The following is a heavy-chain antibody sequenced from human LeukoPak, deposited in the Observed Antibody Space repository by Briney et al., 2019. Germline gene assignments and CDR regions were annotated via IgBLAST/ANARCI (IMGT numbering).Heavy chain of an antibody. Sequence: SQTLSLTCAISGDNVSSNNAAWNWIRQSPARGLEWLGRTYYRSKWYNDYALSVKSRITIKPDTSKNQFSLKLSSVTAADTAVYYCARVSYWLSSGFGESNDAFDIWGQGTMVTVSS. J-gene: IGHJ3*02. V-gene: IGHV6-1*01. CDR3: ARVSYWLSSGFGESNDAFDI. D-gene: IGHD3-10*01. CDR1: GDNVSSNNAA. CDR2: TYYRSKWYN.